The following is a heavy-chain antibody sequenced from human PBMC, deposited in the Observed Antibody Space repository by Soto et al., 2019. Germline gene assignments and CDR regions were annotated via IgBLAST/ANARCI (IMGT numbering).Heavy chain of an antibody. J-gene: IGHJ6*02. CDR2: IIPIFGTA. D-gene: IGHD6-19*01. CDR1: GGTFSSYA. Sequence: QVQLVQSGAEVKKPGSSVKVSCKASGGTFSSYAISWVRQAPGQGLEWMGGIIPIFGTANYAQKFQGRVTITAEESTSTAYMELSSLRSEDTAVYYCARDRSDAVAGTSGMDVWGQGTTVTVSS. V-gene: IGHV1-69*12. CDR3: ARDRSDAVAGTSGMDV.